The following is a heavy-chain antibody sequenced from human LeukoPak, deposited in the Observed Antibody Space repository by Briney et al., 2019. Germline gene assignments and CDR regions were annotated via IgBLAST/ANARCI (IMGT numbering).Heavy chain of an antibody. CDR1: GFTFSSYG. D-gene: IGHD1-26*01. J-gene: IGHJ4*02. CDR2: IRYDGSNK. CDR3: AKAWESHPFPFDY. Sequence: GGSLRLSCAASGFTFSSYGMHWVRQAPGKGLEWVAFIRYDGSNKYYADSVKGRFTISRDNSKNTLYLQMNSLRAEDTAVYYCAKAWESHPFPFDYWGQGTLVTVSS. V-gene: IGHV3-30*02.